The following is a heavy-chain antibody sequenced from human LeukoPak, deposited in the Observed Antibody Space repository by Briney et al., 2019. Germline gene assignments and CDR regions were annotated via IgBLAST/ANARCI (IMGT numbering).Heavy chain of an antibody. CDR1: GLTFSRSN. Sequence: GGSLRLSCVVSGLTFSRSNMNWVRQAPGKGLEWVSHIGSSGSTIYYADSVRGQFTVSRDNAENSVYLQMNSLRAEDTAVYYCARDDYVRGSYRLIDYWGQGTLVTVSS. V-gene: IGHV3-48*04. CDR2: IGSSGSTI. D-gene: IGHD3-16*02. CDR3: ARDDYVRGSYRLIDY. J-gene: IGHJ4*02.